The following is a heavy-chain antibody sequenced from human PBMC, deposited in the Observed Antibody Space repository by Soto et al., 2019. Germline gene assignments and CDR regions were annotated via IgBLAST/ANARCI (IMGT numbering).Heavy chain of an antibody. V-gene: IGHV3-23*01. J-gene: IGHJ5*02. CDR2: ITGNGDSP. CDR3: ARDYGKLNP. D-gene: IGHD2-15*01. Sequence: GGSLRLSCAASGFTFSNFAMTWVRLAPGRGLEWVSAITGNGDSPYYAGSVKGRFTISRDNSKNTLYLQMNSLRAEDTALYYCARDYGKLNPWGQGTLVTVSS. CDR1: GFTFSNFA.